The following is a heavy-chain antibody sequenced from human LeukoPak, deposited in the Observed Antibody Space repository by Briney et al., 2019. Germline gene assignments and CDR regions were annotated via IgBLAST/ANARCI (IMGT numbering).Heavy chain of an antibody. CDR1: GFTVSSDY. D-gene: IGHD6-19*01. Sequence: GGSLRLSCATSGFTVSSDYMSWVRQAPGKGLEWVSVIYDSGTTYYADSVKGRFLIFRDTSKNTVDLQMNSLRVEDTAVYYCAGRRSSGWYAYWGQGTLVTVSS. J-gene: IGHJ4*02. CDR3: AGRRSSGWYAY. V-gene: IGHV3-53*01. CDR2: IYDSGTT.